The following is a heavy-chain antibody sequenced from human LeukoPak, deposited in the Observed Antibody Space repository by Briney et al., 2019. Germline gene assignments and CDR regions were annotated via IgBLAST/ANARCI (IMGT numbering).Heavy chain of an antibody. J-gene: IGHJ3*01. CDR3: ARSRDGYNYNSFDL. CDR2: ISYDGRSE. Sequence: PGGSLRLSCIDSGIAFNSHAVHWVRQAPGKGLEWVADISYDGRSEHHADSVKGRFTISRDNSKNTLYLQMNSLRPEDTAIYYCARSRDGYNYNSFDLWGQGTMVIVSS. D-gene: IGHD5-24*01. CDR1: GIAFNSHA. V-gene: IGHV3-30*04.